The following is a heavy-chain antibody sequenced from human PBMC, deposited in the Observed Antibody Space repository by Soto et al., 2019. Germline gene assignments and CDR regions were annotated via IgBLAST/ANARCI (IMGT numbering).Heavy chain of an antibody. V-gene: IGHV1-69*06. CDR1: VCTFRNYA. J-gene: IGHJ6*02. D-gene: IGHD2-2*01. CDR2: IIPIFTTA. Sequence: AVKVSFKAAVCTFRNYAISWVRQAPGQGLDWMGGIIPIFTTANYAQKFQGRVTITADKSTSTAYMELGSLRAEDTAVYYCARGLVVPAGIRYYYYGMDVWGQGTTVTVSS. CDR3: ARGLVVPAGIRYYYYGMDV.